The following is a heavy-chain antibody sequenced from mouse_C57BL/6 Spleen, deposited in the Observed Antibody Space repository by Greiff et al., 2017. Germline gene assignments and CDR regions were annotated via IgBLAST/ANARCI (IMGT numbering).Heavy chain of an antibody. V-gene: IGHV1-80*01. J-gene: IGHJ3*01. Sequence: QVQLQQSGAELVKPGASVKISCKASGYAFSSYWMNWVKQRPGKGLEWIGQIYPGDGDTNYNGKFKGKSTLTVDKSSSTAYMQLSSLTSEDSAVYYCAREGTGSWFAYWGQGTLVTVSA. CDR1: GYAFSSYW. CDR3: AREGTGSWFAY. CDR2: IYPGDGDT. D-gene: IGHD4-1*01.